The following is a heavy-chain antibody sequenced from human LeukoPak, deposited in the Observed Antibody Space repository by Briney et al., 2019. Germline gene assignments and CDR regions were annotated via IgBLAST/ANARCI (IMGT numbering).Heavy chain of an antibody. CDR3: ARGGSGSYYYNWFDP. CDR1: GGSISSGGYS. D-gene: IGHD3-10*01. Sequence: PSETLSLTCAVSGGSISSGGYSWSWIRQPPGKGLEWIGYICHSGSTYCNPSLKSRVTISVDRSKNQFSLKLSSVTAADTAVYYCARGGSGSYYYNWFDPWGQGTLVTVSS. V-gene: IGHV4-30-2*01. J-gene: IGHJ5*02. CDR2: ICHSGST.